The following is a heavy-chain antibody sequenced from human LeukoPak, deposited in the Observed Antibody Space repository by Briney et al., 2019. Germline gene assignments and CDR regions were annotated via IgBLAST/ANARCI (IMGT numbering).Heavy chain of an antibody. D-gene: IGHD1-20*01. V-gene: IGHV4-39*01. CDR1: GGSISSYY. CDR2: IYYSGST. J-gene: IGHJ5*02. Sequence: SETLSLTCTVSGGSISSYYWSWIRQPPGKGLEWIGSIYYSGSTYYNPSLKSRVTISVDTSKNQFSLKLSSVTAADTAVYYCARSRAHYNWNPWGQGTLVTVSS. CDR3: ARSRAHYNWNP.